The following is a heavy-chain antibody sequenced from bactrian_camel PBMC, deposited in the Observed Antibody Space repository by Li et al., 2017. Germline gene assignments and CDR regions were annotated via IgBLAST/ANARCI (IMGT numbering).Heavy chain of an antibody. D-gene: IGHD2*01. Sequence: HVQLVESGGGSVQAGGSLRLVCEASGFTYKKYCMAWFRQAPGKEREGVAAVDTDGVTSYGDSVKGRFTISRDNSKNAVYLQMNNLKPEDTAMYYCATRESESWLCGFFQSRFTNWGQGTQVTVS. J-gene: IGHJ4*01. CDR3: ATRESESWLCGFFQSRFTN. CDR1: GFTYKKYC. CDR2: VDTDGVT. V-gene: IGHV3S1*01.